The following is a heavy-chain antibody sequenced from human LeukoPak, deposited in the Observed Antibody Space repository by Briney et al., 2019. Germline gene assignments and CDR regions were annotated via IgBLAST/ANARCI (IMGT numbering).Heavy chain of an antibody. V-gene: IGHV4-34*01. D-gene: IGHD2-2*01. CDR2: INNSGST. CDR1: GGSFSGYY. CDR3: ARAGDIVVVPAAIPNWFDP. J-gene: IGHJ5*02. Sequence: SETLSLTCAVYGGSFSGYYWSWFRQPPGKGLDWFGEINNSGSTNYNPSLKRRVTISVDTSKNQFSLKLSSVTAADTAVYYCARAGDIVVVPAAIPNWFDPWGQGTLVTVSS.